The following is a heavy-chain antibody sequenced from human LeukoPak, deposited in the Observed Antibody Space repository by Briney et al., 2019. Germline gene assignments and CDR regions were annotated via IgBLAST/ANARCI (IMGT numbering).Heavy chain of an antibody. CDR2: INAGNGNT. J-gene: IGHJ4*02. D-gene: IGHD3-22*01. CDR3: ARDRNPYYDSRLYYFDY. V-gene: IGHV1-3*03. Sequence: ASVKVSCKASGYTFTSYAMHWVRQAPGQRLEWMGWINAGNGNTKYSQEFQGRVTITRDTSASTAYMELSSLRSEDMAVYYCARDRNPYYDSRLYYFDYWGQGTLVTVSS. CDR1: GYTFTSYA.